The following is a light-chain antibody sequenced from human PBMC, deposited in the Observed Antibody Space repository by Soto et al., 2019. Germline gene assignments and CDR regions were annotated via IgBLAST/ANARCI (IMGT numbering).Light chain of an antibody. V-gene: IGKV3-11*01. CDR1: QSVSSY. Sequence: EIVLTQSPATLSLSPGERATLSCRASQSVSSYLAWYQQKPGQAPRLLIYDASNRATGIPARFSGSGSGTDFTLTISSLEPEDFALYYCQQRSNWPITFGPGTKVDIK. CDR2: DAS. CDR3: QQRSNWPIT. J-gene: IGKJ3*01.